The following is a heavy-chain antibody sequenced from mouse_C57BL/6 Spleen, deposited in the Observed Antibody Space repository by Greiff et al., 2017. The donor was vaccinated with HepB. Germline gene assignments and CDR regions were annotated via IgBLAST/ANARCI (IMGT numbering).Heavy chain of an antibody. V-gene: IGHV1-69*01. CDR2: IDPSDSYT. J-gene: IGHJ2*01. Sequence: QVQLQQPGAELVMPGASVKLSCKASGYTFTSYWMHWVKQRPGQGLEWIGEIDPSDSYTNYNQKFKGKSTLTVDKSSSTAYMQLSSLTSEDSAVYYCAREGSWDVKYFDYWGQGTTLTVSS. CDR1: GYTFTSYW. D-gene: IGHD1-1*02. CDR3: AREGSWDVKYFDY.